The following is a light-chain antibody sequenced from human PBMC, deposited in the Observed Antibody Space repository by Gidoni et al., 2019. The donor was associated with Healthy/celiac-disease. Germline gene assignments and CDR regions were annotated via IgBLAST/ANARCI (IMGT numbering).Light chain of an antibody. CDR2: AAS. CDR1: QSISSY. J-gene: IGKJ2*01. Sequence: DIQMTQSPSSLSASVGDRVTITCRASQSISSYLNWYQQKPGKAPKVLIYAASSLQGGVPSRFSGSGSGTDFTITMSSLQPEDFATYYCQRSYSTPYTFGQGTKLEIK. V-gene: IGKV1-39*01. CDR3: QRSYSTPYT.